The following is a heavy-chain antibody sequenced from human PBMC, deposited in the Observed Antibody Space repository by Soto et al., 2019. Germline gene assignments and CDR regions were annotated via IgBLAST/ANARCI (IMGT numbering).Heavy chain of an antibody. CDR2: IYYSGST. CDR3: ARYEDYGDRIDY. J-gene: IGHJ4*02. D-gene: IGHD4-17*01. CDR1: GGSISSYY. Sequence: SETLSLTCTVSGGSISSYYWSWIRQPPGKGLEWIGYIYYSGSTNYNPSLKSRVTISVDTSKNQFSLKLSSVTAADTAVYYCARYEDYGDRIDYWGQGTLVTVSS. V-gene: IGHV4-59*08.